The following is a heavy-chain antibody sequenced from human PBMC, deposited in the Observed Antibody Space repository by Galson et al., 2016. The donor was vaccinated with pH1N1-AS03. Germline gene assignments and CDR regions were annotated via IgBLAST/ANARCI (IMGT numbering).Heavy chain of an antibody. CDR3: AIDHRGPCSSATCATTYYFGMDV. CDR2: INPNNGVT. V-gene: IGHV1-2*02. CDR1: GYIFTGFY. D-gene: IGHD1-26*01. J-gene: IGHJ6*02. Sequence: SVKVSCKASGYIFTGFYVHWVRQAPGQGLEWMGWINPNNGVTNYAQKFQARVTIAGDTSISTAYMELYGLKSDDTAVYYCAIDHRGPCSSATCATTYYFGMDVWGQGTTVIASS.